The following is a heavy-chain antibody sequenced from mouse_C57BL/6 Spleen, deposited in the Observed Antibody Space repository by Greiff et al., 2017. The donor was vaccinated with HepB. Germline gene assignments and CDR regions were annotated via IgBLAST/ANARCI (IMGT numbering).Heavy chain of an antibody. J-gene: IGHJ1*03. V-gene: IGHV1-15*01. CDR1: GYTFTDYD. CDR2: IDPETGGT. Sequence: VQLQQSGAELVRPGASVTLSCKASGYTFTDYDMHWVKQTPVHGLEWIGAIDPETGGTAYNQKFKGKAILTADKSSSTAYMELRSLTSEDSAVYYCTRRGFYYYGSSYYWYFDVWGTGTTVTVSS. CDR3: TRRGFYYYGSSYYWYFDV. D-gene: IGHD1-1*01.